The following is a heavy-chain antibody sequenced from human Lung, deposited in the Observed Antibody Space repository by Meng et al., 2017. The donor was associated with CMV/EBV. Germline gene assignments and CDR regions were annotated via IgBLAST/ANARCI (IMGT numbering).Heavy chain of an antibody. D-gene: IGHD3-22*01. CDR1: GYSFTSYS. Sequence: QEQLVQSGSEFKKPGASVKVSCKASGYSFTSYSLNWLRQAPGQGLEWLGWINTYSGNPTYAQGFTGRIVFSLDTSVSTAYLQISSLKAEDTAVYYCARAWDTSGFWGQGTLVTVSS. J-gene: IGHJ4*02. V-gene: IGHV7-4-1*02. CDR3: ARAWDTSGF. CDR2: INTYSGNP.